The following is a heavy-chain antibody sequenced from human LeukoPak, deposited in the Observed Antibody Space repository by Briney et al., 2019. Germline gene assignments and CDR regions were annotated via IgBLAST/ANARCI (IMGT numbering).Heavy chain of an antibody. Sequence: GASVKVSCKASGYTFTSYDINWERQATGQGLEWMGWMNPNSGNTGYAQKLQGRVTMTTDTSTSTAYMELRSLRSDDTAVYYCARDDSGYSSSWYGFDYWGQGTLVTVSS. CDR2: MNPNSGNT. CDR1: GYTFTSYD. J-gene: IGHJ4*02. V-gene: IGHV1-8*01. CDR3: ARDDSGYSSSWYGFDY. D-gene: IGHD6-13*01.